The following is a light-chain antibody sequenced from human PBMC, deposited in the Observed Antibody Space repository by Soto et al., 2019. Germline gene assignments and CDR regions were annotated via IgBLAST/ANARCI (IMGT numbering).Light chain of an antibody. CDR1: QDIRDD. V-gene: IGKV1-6*01. J-gene: IGKJ1*01. CDR3: LQDFNFPQT. CDR2: AAS. Sequence: ALRVAQSPSSLSASVGDRVTITCRASQDIRDDLGWYQLKPGKAPKLLIYAASTLQSGVPSRFSGSGSGTEFTLTISSLQPEDFGTYYCLQDFNFPQTFGQGTKVDIK.